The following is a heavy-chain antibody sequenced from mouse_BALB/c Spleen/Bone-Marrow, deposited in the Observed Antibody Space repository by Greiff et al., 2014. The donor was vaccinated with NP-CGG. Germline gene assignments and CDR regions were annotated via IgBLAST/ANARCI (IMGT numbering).Heavy chain of an antibody. CDR3: ARREYGNGGFAY. CDR1: GYTFTDYY. J-gene: IGHJ3*01. D-gene: IGHD2-10*02. CDR2: IYPGSGNT. V-gene: IGHV1-77*01. Sequence: LQESGAELARPGASVKLSCKASGYTFTDYYINWVKQRTGQGLEWIGEIYPGSGNTYYNEKFKGKAKLTADKSSSTAYMQLSSLTSEDSAVYFCARREYGNGGFAYWGQGTLVTVSA.